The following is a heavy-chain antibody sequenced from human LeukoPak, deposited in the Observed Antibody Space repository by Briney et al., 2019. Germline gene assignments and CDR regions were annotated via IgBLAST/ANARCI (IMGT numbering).Heavy chain of an antibody. CDR2: IYYSGST. CDR1: GGSISSYY. Sequence: SETLSLTCTVSGGSISSYYWSWIRQPPGKGLEWIGYIYYSGSTNYNPSLKSRVTISVDTSKNQFSLKLSSVTAADTAVYYCARVVYYYDSSGYYPRNYYFDXWXXGTLVTVSS. V-gene: IGHV4-59*01. D-gene: IGHD3-22*01. J-gene: IGHJ4*02. CDR3: ARVVYYYDSSGYYPRNYYFDX.